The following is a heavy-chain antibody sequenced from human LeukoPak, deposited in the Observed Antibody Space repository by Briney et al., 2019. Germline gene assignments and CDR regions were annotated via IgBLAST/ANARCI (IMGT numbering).Heavy chain of an antibody. CDR2: ISGSGGST. D-gene: IGHD3-22*01. V-gene: IGHV3-23*01. CDR1: GFTFSSYA. CDR3: AKDGPYDSSGYYYPY. Sequence: GGSLRLSCAASGFTFSSYAMSWVRQAPGKGLEWVSAISGSGGSTYYADSVKGRFTISRDNSKNTLYLQMNSLRAEDTAVFYCAKDGPYDSSGYYYPYWGQGTLVTVSS. J-gene: IGHJ4*02.